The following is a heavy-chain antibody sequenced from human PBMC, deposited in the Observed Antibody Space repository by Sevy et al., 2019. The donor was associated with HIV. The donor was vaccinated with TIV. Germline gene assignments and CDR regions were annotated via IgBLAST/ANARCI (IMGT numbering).Heavy chain of an antibody. CDR3: ARDKLQTTGSLGDYYYGLDV. CDR2: IWYDGSNK. J-gene: IGHJ6*02. V-gene: IGHV3-33*01. Sequence: GGSLRLSCAGSGFTFSNYGMHWVRQAPGKGLEWVAIIWYDGSNKYYTESVKGRFTISRDNSKNMLYQQMNGLRAEDTAVYYCARDKLQTTGSLGDYYYGLDVWGQGTRVTVSS. CDR1: GFTFSNYG. D-gene: IGHD3-16*01.